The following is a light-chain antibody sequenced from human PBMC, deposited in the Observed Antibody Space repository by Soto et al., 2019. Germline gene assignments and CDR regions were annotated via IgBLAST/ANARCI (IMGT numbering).Light chain of an antibody. J-gene: IGKJ1*01. V-gene: IGKV3-15*01. CDR2: GAS. Sequence: EIVMTQSPATLSVSPGERATLSCRASKSGSINLAWYQQIPGQAPRLLIYGASTRATGIPARFSGSGSGTEFTLTISSRQSEDFAVYYCQHYSNWPPWTFGQGTKVEIK. CDR3: QHYSNWPPWT. CDR1: KSGSIN.